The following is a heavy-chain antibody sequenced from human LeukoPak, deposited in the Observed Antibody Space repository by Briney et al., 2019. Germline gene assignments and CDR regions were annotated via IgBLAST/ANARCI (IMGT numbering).Heavy chain of an antibody. V-gene: IGHV3-23*01. J-gene: IGHJ3*01. D-gene: IGHD3-22*01. CDR3: ARERIVNTAFDV. CDR1: GFTFSDYA. Sequence: PGGSLRLSCVASGFTFSDYAMTWVRQAPGKGLEWVSSTAPVYYADSVKGRFTFSRDTSKNTVYLQMDSVRPEDTALYFCARERIVNTAFDVWGQGTMVTVSS. CDR2: TAPV.